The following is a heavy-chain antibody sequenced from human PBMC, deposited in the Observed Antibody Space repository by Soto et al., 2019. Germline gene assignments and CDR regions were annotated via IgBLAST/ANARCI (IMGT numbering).Heavy chain of an antibody. Sequence: QIRLVQSGGEVKKPGASVKVSCKSSGYKFISHSITWVRQAPGQGLEWMGRISAYNGNTNYAQKLQGRVTMTTDTSTNTAYMELRSLRSDDTAVYYCARGAFCGGAPGCRDMDGWGQGTTVTVSS. J-gene: IGHJ6*02. CDR3: ARGAFCGGAPGCRDMDG. CDR2: ISAYNGNT. D-gene: IGHD2-21*01. V-gene: IGHV1-18*01. CDR1: GYKFISHS.